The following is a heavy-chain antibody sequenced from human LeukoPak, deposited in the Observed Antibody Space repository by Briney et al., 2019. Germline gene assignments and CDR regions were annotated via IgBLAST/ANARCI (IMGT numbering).Heavy chain of an antibody. CDR3: ARGGYGAYMG. CDR1: GFSFSSFW. Sequence: GGSLRLSCAASGFSFSSFWMHWVRQAPGKGLVWVSGIKSDGAGTSYVDSVKGRFTISRDDAKNTLDLQMNSLRAEDTAVYYCARGGYGAYMGWGQGMLVTVSS. J-gene: IGHJ4*02. D-gene: IGHD4-17*01. V-gene: IGHV3-74*01. CDR2: IKSDGAGT.